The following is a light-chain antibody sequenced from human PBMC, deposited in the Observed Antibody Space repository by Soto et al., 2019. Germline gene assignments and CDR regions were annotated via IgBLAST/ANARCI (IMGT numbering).Light chain of an antibody. J-gene: IGKJ1*01. CDR2: GAS. CDR3: HQSYSTPRT. V-gene: IGKV1-39*01. CDR1: QSISSS. Sequence: DIQMTQSPSSLSASVGDSVSITCRASQSISSSLNWYQQKPGRAPELLIYGASSQQSGVPSRFSGSGSGTDFTLTISSLQPEDSATYFCHQSYSTPRTFGQGTKVEIK.